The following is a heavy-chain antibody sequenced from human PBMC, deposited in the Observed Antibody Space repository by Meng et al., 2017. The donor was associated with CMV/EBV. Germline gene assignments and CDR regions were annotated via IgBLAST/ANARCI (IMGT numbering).Heavy chain of an antibody. D-gene: IGHD3-3*01. CDR2: IYWNDDK. V-gene: IGHV2-5*01. Sequence: SGPTLVKPTQTLTLTCTFSGFSLSTSEVGVGWIRQPPGKALEWLALIYWNDDKRYSPSLKSRLTITKDTSKNQVVLTMTNMDPVDTATYYCAHRRGVSWSGRAPDAFDIWGQGTMVTVSS. CDR3: AHRRGVSWSGRAPDAFDI. CDR1: GFSLSTSEVG. J-gene: IGHJ3*02.